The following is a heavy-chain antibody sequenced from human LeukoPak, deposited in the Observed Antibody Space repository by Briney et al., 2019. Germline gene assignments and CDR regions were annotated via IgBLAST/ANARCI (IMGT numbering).Heavy chain of an antibody. D-gene: IGHD6-13*01. CDR3: AKETCREQLE. J-gene: IGHJ4*02. CDR1: GVTLSNYG. V-gene: IGHV3-74*01. Sequence: GGALRLTCAASGVTLSNYGMHWGRQAPREGLVWDSRIDFHGSYTIYADSVHGRVTISPDNAKYTLYLQMSRLRAEDTAVYYGAKETCREQLEWGQGTLVTVSS. CDR2: IDFHGSYT.